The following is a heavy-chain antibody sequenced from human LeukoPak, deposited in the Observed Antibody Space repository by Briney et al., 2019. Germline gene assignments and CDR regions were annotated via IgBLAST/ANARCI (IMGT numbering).Heavy chain of an antibody. Sequence: PGGSLRLSCAASGFTFSSYNMNWVRQAPGKGLEWISSISSSSTYIYYADSVKGRFTISRDNAKNSLYLQMNSLRAEDTAVYYCARAMDSSGWLVIFGYWGQGTLVTVSS. CDR2: ISSSSTYI. CDR1: GFTFSSYN. J-gene: IGHJ4*02. V-gene: IGHV3-21*01. CDR3: ARAMDSSGWLVIFGY. D-gene: IGHD6-19*01.